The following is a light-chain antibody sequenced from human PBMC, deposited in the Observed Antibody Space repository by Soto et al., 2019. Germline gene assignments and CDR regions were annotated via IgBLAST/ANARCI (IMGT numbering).Light chain of an antibody. J-gene: IGKJ1*01. V-gene: IGKV3-20*01. Sequence: ESVLTQSPGTLSLSPGERATLSCRASQSVRSSFLAWYQLKPGQAPRLLIYGASSRATGIPDRFSGSGSGTDFPLTISRLEREDFAVYYCQQYDSSPWTFGQGTKVESK. CDR1: QSVRSSF. CDR3: QQYDSSPWT. CDR2: GAS.